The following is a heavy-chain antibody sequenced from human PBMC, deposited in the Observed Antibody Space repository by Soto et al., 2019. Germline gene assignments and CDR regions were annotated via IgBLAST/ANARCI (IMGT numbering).Heavy chain of an antibody. CDR1: GGTFSSYA. CDR2: IIPIFGTA. J-gene: IGHJ6*02. Sequence: SVKVSCKASGGTFSSYAISWVRQAPGQGLEWMGGIIPIFGTANYAQKFQGRVTITADESTSTAYMELSSLRSEDTAVYYCARDGLGDYDFWSGPYGMDVWGQGTTVTVS. V-gene: IGHV1-69*13. D-gene: IGHD3-3*01. CDR3: ARDGLGDYDFWSGPYGMDV.